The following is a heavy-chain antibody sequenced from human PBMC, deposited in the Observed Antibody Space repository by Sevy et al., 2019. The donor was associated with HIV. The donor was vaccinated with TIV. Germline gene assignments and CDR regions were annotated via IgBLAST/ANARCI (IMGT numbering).Heavy chain of an antibody. CDR3: ATHAGIAAAGRVFDY. J-gene: IGHJ4*02. CDR1: GFTFSDHY. D-gene: IGHD6-13*01. V-gene: IGHV3-72*01. Sequence: GGSLRLSCAASGFTFSDHYMEWVRQAPGKGLEWVGRIRNKADSYTTEYAASVKGRFTISRDDSKNSLYLLMNSLKTEETVVYYCATHAGIAAAGRVFDYWGQGTLVTVSS. CDR2: IRNKADSYTT.